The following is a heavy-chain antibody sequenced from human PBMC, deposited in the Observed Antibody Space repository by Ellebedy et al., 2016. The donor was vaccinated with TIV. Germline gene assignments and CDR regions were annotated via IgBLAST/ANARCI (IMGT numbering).Heavy chain of an antibody. V-gene: IGHV4-59*01. Sequence: MPSETLSLTCTVSGGSIGTYYWSWLRQPPGKGLEWIGYVYYSGITNYSPSFKSRVAMSVVTSKGQFSLKLSPLTASDTAVYYCARVAAPLETAGLPFDSWGQGTLVTVSS. CDR3: ARVAAPLETAGLPFDS. CDR1: GGSIGTYY. D-gene: IGHD1-14*01. CDR2: VYYSGIT. J-gene: IGHJ4*02.